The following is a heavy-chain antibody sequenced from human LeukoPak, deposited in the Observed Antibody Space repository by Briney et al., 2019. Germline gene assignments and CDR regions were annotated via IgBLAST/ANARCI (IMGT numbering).Heavy chain of an antibody. CDR3: ARGLGYCTSTTRLLPFDY. D-gene: IGHD2-8*01. CDR2: IYSGGST. V-gene: IGHV3-53*01. CDR1: GFTVSTYY. J-gene: IGHJ4*02. Sequence: PGGSLRLSCAASGFTVSTYYMTWVRQAPGKGLECVSVIYSGGSTYYADSVKGRFTVSRDNSKNTLYLQMNSLRAEDTAMYYCARGLGYCTSTTRLLPFDYWGQGTLVTVSS.